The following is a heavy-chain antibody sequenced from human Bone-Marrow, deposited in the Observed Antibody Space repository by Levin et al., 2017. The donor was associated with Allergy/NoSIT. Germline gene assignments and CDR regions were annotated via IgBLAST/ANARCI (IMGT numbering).Heavy chain of an antibody. CDR2: IYYNGGT. CDR1: GGSISSSSYY. D-gene: IGHD3-3*01. V-gene: IGHV4-39*01. J-gene: IGHJ4*02. CDR3: TRSTYYHFWSGFYFDY. Sequence: KPSETLSLTCTVSGGSISSSSYYWGWIRQPPGTGLEWIGSIYYNGGTYYNPSLKSRVTISVDTSKNQFSLKLSSVTAADTAVYYCTRSTYYHFWSGFYFDYWGQGTLVTVSS.